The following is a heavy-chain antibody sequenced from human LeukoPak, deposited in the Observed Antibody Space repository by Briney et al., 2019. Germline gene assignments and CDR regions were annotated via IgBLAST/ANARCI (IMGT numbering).Heavy chain of an antibody. CDR2: INPCSGST. Sequence: GASVKVSCKASGSTFTSYYMHWVRQAPGQGPEWMGIINPCSGSTSYAQKFQGRVTMTRDTSTSTVYMELSSLRSEDTAVYYCARIYSSSSERGWFDPWGQGTLVTVSS. J-gene: IGHJ5*02. D-gene: IGHD6-6*01. CDR1: GSTFTSYY. V-gene: IGHV1-46*01. CDR3: ARIYSSSSERGWFDP.